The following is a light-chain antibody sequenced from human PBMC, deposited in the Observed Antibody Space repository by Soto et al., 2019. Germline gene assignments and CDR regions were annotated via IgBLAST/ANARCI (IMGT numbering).Light chain of an antibody. V-gene: IGKV3-11*01. CDR2: DVF. J-gene: IGKJ1*01. Sequence: EIVLTQAPATLSLSPGERATLSCRASQSIGNYIPWYQQKPGQAPRLLVYDVFSRATGIPARFSGSGSGTDFTLTISSLEPEDFAVYYCLQRAAWPWTFGQGTKVEVK. CDR3: LQRAAWPWT. CDR1: QSIGNY.